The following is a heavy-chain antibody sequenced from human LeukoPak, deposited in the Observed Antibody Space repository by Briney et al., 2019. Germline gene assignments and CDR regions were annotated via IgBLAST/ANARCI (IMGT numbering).Heavy chain of an antibody. CDR3: ARIVTYYDFWSGYLPDGMDV. CDR2: IYSGGST. V-gene: IGHV3-66*01. Sequence: GGSLRLSCAASGITVSSNYMSWVRQAPGKGLEWVSVIYSGGSTYYADSVKGRFTISRDNSKNTLYLQMNSLRAEDTAVYYCARIVTYYDFWSGYLPDGMDVWGQGTTVTVSS. J-gene: IGHJ6*02. D-gene: IGHD3-3*01. CDR1: GITVSSNY.